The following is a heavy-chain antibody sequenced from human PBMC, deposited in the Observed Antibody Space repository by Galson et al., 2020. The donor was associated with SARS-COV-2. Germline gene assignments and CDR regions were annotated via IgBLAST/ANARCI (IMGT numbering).Heavy chain of an antibody. V-gene: IGHV4-39*07. J-gene: IGHJ5*01. CDR2: IYYSGST. D-gene: IGHD3-9*01. CDR3: ARARKDLRFYDWSLLAPNWIDS. Sequence: SETLSLTCTVSGGSISSSSYYWYWIRQPPGKGLEWIGSIYYSGSTYYNPSLKSRVTISVDTSKNQFSLKLSSVTAADTAVYYCARARKDLRFYDWSLLAPNWIDSWGQGTLVTVSS. CDR1: GGSISSSSYY.